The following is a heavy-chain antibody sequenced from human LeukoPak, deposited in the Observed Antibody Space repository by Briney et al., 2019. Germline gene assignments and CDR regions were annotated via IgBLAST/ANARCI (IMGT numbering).Heavy chain of an antibody. CDR2: INHSGST. V-gene: IGHV4-34*01. CDR3: ARGGKYTMVRGVHNWFDP. J-gene: IGHJ5*02. D-gene: IGHD3-10*01. Sequence: SETLSLTCAVYGGSFSGYYWSWIRQPPGKGLEWIGEINHSGSTNYNPSLKSRVTISVDTSKNQFSLKLSSVTAADTAVYYCARGGKYTMVRGVHNWFDPWGQGTLVTVSS. CDR1: GGSFSGYY.